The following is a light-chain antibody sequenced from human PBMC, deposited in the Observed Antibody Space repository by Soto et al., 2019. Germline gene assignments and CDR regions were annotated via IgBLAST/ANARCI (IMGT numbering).Light chain of an antibody. CDR2: AAS. CDR1: QTISSY. V-gene: IGKV1-8*01. Sequence: IQMTQSPSTLSGSVGDRVTITCRASQTISSYLAWYQQKPGKAPKLLIYAASTLQSGVPSRFSGSGSGTDFTLTISCLQSEDFATYYCQQYYSYPYTFGQGTKVDIK. CDR3: QQYYSYPYT. J-gene: IGKJ2*01.